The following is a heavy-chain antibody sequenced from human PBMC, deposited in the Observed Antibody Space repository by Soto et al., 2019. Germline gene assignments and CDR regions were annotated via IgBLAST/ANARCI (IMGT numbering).Heavy chain of an antibody. D-gene: IGHD6-19*01. CDR1: GCSISSYY. Sequence: SETLCLTCTVSGCSISSYYWSWVRQPPGKGLEWIGYMYYSGGTNYNPSLKSRVTISVDTTKNHFSLKLSSVTAADTAVYYCARSQAYRSVLYYFDYWGQGTLVTVSS. CDR2: MYYSGGT. CDR3: ARSQAYRSVLYYFDY. J-gene: IGHJ4*02. V-gene: IGHV4-59*01.